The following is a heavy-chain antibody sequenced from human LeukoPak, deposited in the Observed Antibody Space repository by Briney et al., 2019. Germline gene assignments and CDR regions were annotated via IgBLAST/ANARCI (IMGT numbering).Heavy chain of an antibody. V-gene: IGHV4-34*01. Sequence: SETLSLTCAVYGGSLSGYYWTWIRQTPGKGLEWIGEINYSGNTNYNRSLKSRVTISADTSKNQFSLRLSSVTAADTAVYYCARGRKLGCSGGSCYSRDYWGQGTLVTVSS. CDR1: GGSLSGYY. CDR2: INYSGNT. J-gene: IGHJ4*02. CDR3: ARGRKLGCSGGSCYSRDY. D-gene: IGHD2-15*01.